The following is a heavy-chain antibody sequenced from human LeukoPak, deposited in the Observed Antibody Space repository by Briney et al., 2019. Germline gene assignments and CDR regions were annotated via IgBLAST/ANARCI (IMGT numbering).Heavy chain of an antibody. CDR2: IYYSGST. J-gene: IGHJ3*02. D-gene: IGHD2-2*01. V-gene: IGHV4-39*01. Sequence: SETLSLTCAVSGGSISSSSYYWGWIRQPPGKGLEWIGSIYYSGSTYYNPSLKSRVTISVDTSKNQFSLKLSSVTAAYTAEYYCAQYQSHQLGAFDIWGQGTMVTVSS. CDR3: AQYQSHQLGAFDI. CDR1: GGSISSSSYY.